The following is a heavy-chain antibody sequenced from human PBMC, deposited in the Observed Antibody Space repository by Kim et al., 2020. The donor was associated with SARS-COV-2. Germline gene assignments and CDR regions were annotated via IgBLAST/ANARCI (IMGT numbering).Heavy chain of an antibody. Sequence: GGSLRLACAASGFSFSSYRMTWVRQAPGKGLEWVANIDQDGGEKSYVDSLKGRFTISRDNSKDSLYLQMNSLSAEDTAVYYCARIDFPSGWYTSGREVDNGGAPWGQGTLGTV. CDR3: ARIDFPSGWYTSGREVDNGGAP. CDR1: GFSFSSYR. D-gene: IGHD6-19*01. J-gene: IGHJ5*02. V-gene: IGHV3-7*01. CDR2: IDQDGGEK.